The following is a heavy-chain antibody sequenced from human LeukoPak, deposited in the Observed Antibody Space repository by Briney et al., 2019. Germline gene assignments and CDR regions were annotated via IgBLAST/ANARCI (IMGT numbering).Heavy chain of an antibody. Sequence: SETLSLTCAVYGGSFSGYYWSWIRQPPGKGLEWIGSIYYSGSTYYNPSLKSRVTISVDTSKNQFSLKLSSVTAADTAVYYCARDPDAYYYYMDVWGKGTTVTVSS. CDR1: GGSFSGYY. J-gene: IGHJ6*03. CDR3: ARDPDAYYYYMDV. CDR2: IYYSGST. V-gene: IGHV4-34*01.